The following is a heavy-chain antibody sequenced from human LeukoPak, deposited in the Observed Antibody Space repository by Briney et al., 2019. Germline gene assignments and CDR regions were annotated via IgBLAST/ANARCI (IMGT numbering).Heavy chain of an antibody. CDR1: GFTFGDYA. CDR3: TSLLRYYFDY. Sequence: PGGSLRLSCTASGFTFGDYAMSWVRQAPGKGLEWVGFIRSKAYGGTTEYAVSVKGRFTISRDDSKSIAYLQMNSLKTEDTAVYYCTSLLRYYFDYWGQGTLVTVSS. V-gene: IGHV3-49*04. CDR2: IRSKAYGGTT. D-gene: IGHD2/OR15-2a*01. J-gene: IGHJ4*02.